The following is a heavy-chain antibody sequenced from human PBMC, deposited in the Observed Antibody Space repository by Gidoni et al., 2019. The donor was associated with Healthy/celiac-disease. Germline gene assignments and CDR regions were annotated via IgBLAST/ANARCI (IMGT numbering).Heavy chain of an antibody. CDR2: ISSSSSYT. J-gene: IGHJ4*02. Sequence: EVQLVESGGGLVKPGGSVRLACAASGFTVSSYSMNWVRQAPGKGLEWVSSISSSSSYTYYADSVKGRFTISRDNAKNSLYLQMNSLRAEDTAVYYCARDGRWYTSGASDYWGQGTLVTVSS. V-gene: IGHV3-21*01. CDR1: GFTVSSYS. D-gene: IGHD2-15*01. CDR3: ARDGRWYTSGASDY.